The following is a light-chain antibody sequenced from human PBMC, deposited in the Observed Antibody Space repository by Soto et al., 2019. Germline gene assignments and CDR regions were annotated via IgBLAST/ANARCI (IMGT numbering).Light chain of an antibody. CDR2: DAS. J-gene: IGKJ2*01. Sequence: EIVLTQSPATLSLSPGERATLSCRASQSVSTYLAWYQQKPGQAPRLLIYDASNRATGIPARFSGSGSGTDFTLTISSLEPEDFAVYYCQQRSNWPPMYPFDQGTKLEIK. CDR1: QSVSTY. CDR3: QQRSNWPPMYP. V-gene: IGKV3-11*01.